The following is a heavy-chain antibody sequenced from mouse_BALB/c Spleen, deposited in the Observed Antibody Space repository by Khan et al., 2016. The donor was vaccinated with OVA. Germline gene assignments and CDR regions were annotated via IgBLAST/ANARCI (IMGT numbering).Heavy chain of an antibody. CDR3: AGAYYRYDGYYAMDY. J-gene: IGHJ4*01. CDR2: IWGGGGT. D-gene: IGHD2-14*01. Sequence: QVQLKQSGPGLVAPSQSLSITCTVSGFSLSRYNLHWVRQPPGKGLEWLGMIWGGGGTDYNSTLKSRLSISKDNSKSQVFLKMNSLQTDDTAMYYCAGAYYRYDGYYAMDYWGQGTSVTVSS. CDR1: GFSLSRYN. V-gene: IGHV2-6-4*01.